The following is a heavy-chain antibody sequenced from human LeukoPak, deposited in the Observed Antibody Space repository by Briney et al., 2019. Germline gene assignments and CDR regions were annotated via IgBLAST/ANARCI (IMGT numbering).Heavy chain of an antibody. D-gene: IGHD3-3*01. Sequence: SETLSLTCTVSGGSISSSSYYWGWIRQPPGKGLEWIGSIYYSGSTYYNPSLKSRVPISVDTSKNQFSLKLSSVTAADTAVYYCARDYYDFWSGYSYYFDYWGQGTLVTVSS. CDR2: IYYSGST. J-gene: IGHJ4*02. V-gene: IGHV4-39*01. CDR3: ARDYYDFWSGYSYYFDY. CDR1: GGSISSSSYY.